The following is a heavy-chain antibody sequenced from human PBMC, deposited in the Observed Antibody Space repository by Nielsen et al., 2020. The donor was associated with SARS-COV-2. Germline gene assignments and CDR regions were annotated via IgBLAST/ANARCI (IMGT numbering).Heavy chain of an antibody. V-gene: IGHV4-59*01. D-gene: IGHD6-13*01. CDR3: ARGTPLIAAAAKYYYYGMDV. CDR1: GGSINSYY. CDR2: IYYSGST. J-gene: IGHJ6*02. Sequence: GSLRLSCTVSGGSINSYYWSWIRQPPGKGLEWIGYIYYSGSTSYNPSLKSRVTISVDTSKNQFSLKLSSVTAADTAVYYCARGTPLIAAAAKYYYYGMDVWGQGTTVTVSS.